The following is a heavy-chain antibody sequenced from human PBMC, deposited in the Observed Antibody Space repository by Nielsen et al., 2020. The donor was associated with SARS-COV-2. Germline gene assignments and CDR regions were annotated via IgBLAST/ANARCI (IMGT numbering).Heavy chain of an antibody. Sequence: SLKISCAASGFTFDDYAMHWVRQAPGKGLEWVSGISWNSGSIGYADSVKGRVTISRDNAKRTLYLQLNSLRPEDTAVYFCGRGDILTGYIDYWGRGTLVTVSS. D-gene: IGHD3-9*01. CDR3: GRGDILTGYIDY. CDR1: GFTFDDYA. CDR2: ISWNSGSI. V-gene: IGHV3-9*01. J-gene: IGHJ2*01.